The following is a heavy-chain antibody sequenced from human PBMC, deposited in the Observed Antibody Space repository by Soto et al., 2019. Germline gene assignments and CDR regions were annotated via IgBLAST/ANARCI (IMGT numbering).Heavy chain of an antibody. CDR3: ARLEGLATISYYFDF. CDR1: GDSINSDKYY. CDR2: IYFRGNT. V-gene: IGHV4-39*01. J-gene: IGHJ4*02. D-gene: IGHD3-9*01. Sequence: AETLSLTCSVSGDSINSDKYYWGWIRQPPGKGLEWIGSIYFRGNTYYNPSLQTRVTISLDKSKSQFSLKLNSVTAADSAVYFCARLEGLATISYYFDFWGQGALVSVSS.